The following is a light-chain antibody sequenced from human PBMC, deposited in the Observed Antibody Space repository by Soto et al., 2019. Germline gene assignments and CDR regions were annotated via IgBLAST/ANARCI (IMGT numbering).Light chain of an antibody. CDR1: QSISIL. CDR3: QHYNDFPWT. Sequence: DIHLTQSPSTLSASVGDRVTITCRASQSISILLAWYQQKPGKAPNLLIYATSTLETGVSSTFSGSGSWTEFTLTISSLQPDDSPNYYYQHYNDFPWTFGQGTKVEIK. J-gene: IGKJ1*01. CDR2: ATS. V-gene: IGKV1-5*03.